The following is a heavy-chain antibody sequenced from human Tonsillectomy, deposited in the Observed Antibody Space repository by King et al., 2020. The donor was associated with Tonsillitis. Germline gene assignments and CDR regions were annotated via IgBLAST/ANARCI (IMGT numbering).Heavy chain of an antibody. J-gene: IGHJ1*01. CDR1: GFIFSSYW. Sequence: QLVQSGGGLVQPGGSLRLSCAASGFIFSSYWMSWVRQAPGKGLEWVANIKEDGSQKYYVDSVKGRFTISRDNAKNSLYLQMNSLRAEDTAVYYCARDIAEYFQHWGQGTLVTVSS. V-gene: IGHV3-7*01. CDR2: IKEDGSQK. CDR3: ARDIAEYFQH.